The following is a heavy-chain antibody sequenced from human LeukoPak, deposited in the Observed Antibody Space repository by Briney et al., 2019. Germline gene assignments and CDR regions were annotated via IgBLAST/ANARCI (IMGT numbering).Heavy chain of an antibody. V-gene: IGHV5-51*01. Sequence: GESLKISCKGSGYRFTSYWIGWVRQMLGKGLEWMGIIYPGDSDTRYSPSFQGQVTISADMSIDTAYLQWSSLKASDTAMYYCARHSYCSSASCYVDYWGQGSLVTVSS. CDR1: GYRFTSYW. CDR3: ARHSYCSSASCYVDY. J-gene: IGHJ4*02. CDR2: IYPGDSDT. D-gene: IGHD2-2*01.